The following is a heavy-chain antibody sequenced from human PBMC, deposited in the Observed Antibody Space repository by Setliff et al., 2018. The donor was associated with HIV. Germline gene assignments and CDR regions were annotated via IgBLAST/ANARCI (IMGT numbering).Heavy chain of an antibody. CDR2: IQSGGII. CDR3: AKLDYYDYSGSWARKVAIDF. D-gene: IGHD3-22*01. Sequence: PGGSLRLSCAASGFTLSNSAMTWVRQKPGRGLEWVSLIQSGGIIYYADSVKGRFTISRDNSNNILSLQMSSLRAEDTALYYCAKLDYYDYSGSWARKVAIDFWGRGTMVTVS. J-gene: IGHJ3*01. CDR1: GFTLSNSA. V-gene: IGHV3-23*01.